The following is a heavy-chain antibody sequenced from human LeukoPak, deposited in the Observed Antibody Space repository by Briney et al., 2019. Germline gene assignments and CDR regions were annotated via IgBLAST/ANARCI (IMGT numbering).Heavy chain of an antibody. CDR2: ISGSGGST. D-gene: IGHD2-2*03. CDR1: GFTFSSYG. CDR3: AKVKVLTGYCSSTSCLA. V-gene: IGHV3-23*01. J-gene: IGHJ5*02. Sequence: GGTLRLSCAASGFTFSSYGMSWVRQAPGKGLEWVSAISGSGGSTYYADSVKGRFTISRDNSKNTLYLQMNSLRAEDTAVYYCAKVKVLTGYCSSTSCLAWGQGTLVTVSS.